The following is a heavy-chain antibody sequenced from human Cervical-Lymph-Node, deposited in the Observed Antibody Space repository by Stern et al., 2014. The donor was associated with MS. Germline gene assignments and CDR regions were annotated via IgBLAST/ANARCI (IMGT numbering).Heavy chain of an antibody. CDR1: GGSISSGSYY. J-gene: IGHJ4*02. V-gene: IGHV4-61*02. CDR2: INTSGAS. D-gene: IGHD5-18*01. CDR3: ARENGYSYAYELDY. Sequence: QVQLQESGPGLVKPSQTLSLTCTVSGGSISSGSYYWSWIRQPAGKGLEWIGRINTSGASHYNPSLQSRVTISTDTSENQFSLTLSSVTAADTAMYYCARENGYSYAYELDYWGQGSLVTVSS.